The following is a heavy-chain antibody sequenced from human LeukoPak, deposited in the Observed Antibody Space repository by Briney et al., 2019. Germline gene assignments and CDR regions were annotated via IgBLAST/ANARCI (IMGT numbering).Heavy chain of an antibody. CDR1: GFTVSNNY. V-gene: IGHV3-66*01. CDR3: ARSDDHNSRNVFNY. CDR2: IYGGGNT. Sequence: GGSPRLSCAASGFTVSNNYMSWVRQAPGKGLEWVSAIYGGGNTYYADSVKGRFTISRDNSKNTLYLQMNSLRAEDTALYYCARSDDHNSRNVFNYWGQGTLVTVSS. D-gene: IGHD5-24*01. J-gene: IGHJ4*02.